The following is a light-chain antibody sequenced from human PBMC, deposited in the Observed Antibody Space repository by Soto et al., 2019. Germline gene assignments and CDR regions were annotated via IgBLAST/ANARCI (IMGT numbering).Light chain of an antibody. V-gene: IGLV2-14*01. CDR3: SSFTSSTTYV. Sequence: QSALTQPASVSGSPGQSITISCTGTSSDVGGYNYVSWYQQHPGEVPKLIIFNVNNRPSGVSNRFSGSKSGNTASLTISGLQAEDEADYYCSSFTSSTTYVFGTWTKLTVL. CDR1: SSDVGGYNY. J-gene: IGLJ1*01. CDR2: NVN.